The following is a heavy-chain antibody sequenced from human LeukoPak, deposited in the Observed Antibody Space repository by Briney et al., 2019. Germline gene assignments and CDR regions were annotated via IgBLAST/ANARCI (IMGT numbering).Heavy chain of an antibody. D-gene: IGHD2-2*03. CDR2: IKQDGSEK. CDR1: GFTFSSYW. CDR3: ARSTLDIVVVPAAIRSYYYYYMDV. J-gene: IGHJ6*03. V-gene: IGHV3-7*01. Sequence: GGPLRLSCAASGFTFSSYWMSWVRQAPGKGLEWVANIKQDGSEKYYVDSVKGRFTISRDNAKNSLYLQMNSLRAEDTAVYYCARSTLDIVVVPAAIRSYYYYYMDVWGKGTTVTVSS.